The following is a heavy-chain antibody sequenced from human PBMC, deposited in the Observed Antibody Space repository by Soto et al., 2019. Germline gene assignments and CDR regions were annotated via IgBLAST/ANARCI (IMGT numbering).Heavy chain of an antibody. CDR2: IAFDGSYK. CDR3: ARGAGIIVAGTSFEY. Sequence: QVQLVESGGGVAQPGRSLRLSCAASGFTFSSHSMHWVRQAPGKGLEWVAVIAFDGSYKYYADSVKGRFTISRDNSKNTLYLQMNSLIAEDTDVYYCARGAGIIVAGTSFEYWVQGTLVPVSS. CDR1: GFTFSSHS. J-gene: IGHJ4*02. D-gene: IGHD6-19*01. V-gene: IGHV3-30*04.